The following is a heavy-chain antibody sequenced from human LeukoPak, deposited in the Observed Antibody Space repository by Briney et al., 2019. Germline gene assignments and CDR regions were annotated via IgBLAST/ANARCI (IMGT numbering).Heavy chain of an antibody. CDR2: VSGSGGST. CDR1: GFTFSSYA. J-gene: IGHJ4*02. V-gene: IGHV3-23*01. Sequence: GGSLRLSCAASGFTFSSYAMSWVRQAPGKGLEWVSGVSGSGGSTYYADSVKGRFTISRDNSKNTLYLQMNSLRTEDTAVYYCAKDLDIVATITGNWGQGTLVTVSS. CDR3: AKDLDIVATITGN. D-gene: IGHD5-12*01.